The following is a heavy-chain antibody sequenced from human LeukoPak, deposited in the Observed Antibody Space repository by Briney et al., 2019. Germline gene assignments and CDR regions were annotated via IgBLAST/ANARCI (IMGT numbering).Heavy chain of an antibody. V-gene: IGHV1-69*10. CDR3: ARDPRGEMDGMDV. D-gene: IGHD2-8*01. CDR1: GYTFTGYY. J-gene: IGHJ6*02. Sequence: GASVKVSCKASGYTFTGYYMHWVRQAPGQGLEWMGWIIPTLGIANYAQKFQGRVTITADKSTSTAYMELSSLRSEDTAVYYCARDPRGEMDGMDVWGQGTTVTVSS. CDR2: IIPTLGIA.